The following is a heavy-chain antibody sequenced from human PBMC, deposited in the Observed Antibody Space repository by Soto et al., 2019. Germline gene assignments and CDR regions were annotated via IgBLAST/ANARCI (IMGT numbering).Heavy chain of an antibody. CDR2: INPSGGST. CDR1: GYTFTSYY. CDR3: ARSPGTADYDILSGSPLNNWFDP. Sequence: ASVKVSCKASGYTFTSYYMHWVRQAPGQGLEWMGIINPSGGSTSYAQKFQGRVTMTRDTSTSTVYMELSSLRSEDTAVYYCARSPGTADYDILSGSPLNNWFDPWGQGTLVTVSS. D-gene: IGHD3-9*01. J-gene: IGHJ5*02. V-gene: IGHV1-46*01.